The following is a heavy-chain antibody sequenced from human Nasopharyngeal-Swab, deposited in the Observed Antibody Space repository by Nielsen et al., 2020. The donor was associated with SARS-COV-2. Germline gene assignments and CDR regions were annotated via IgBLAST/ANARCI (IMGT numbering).Heavy chain of an antibody. CDR1: EFTFSSYA. CDR3: ARASGYDFGYYYGMDV. Sequence: GGSLRLSCAASEFTFSSYAMSWVRQAPGKGLEWVSAISGSGGSTYYADSVKGRFTISRDNSKNTLYLQMNSLRAEDTAVYYCARASGYDFGYYYGMDVWGQGTTVTVSS. CDR2: ISGSGGST. V-gene: IGHV3-23*01. J-gene: IGHJ6*02. D-gene: IGHD5-12*01.